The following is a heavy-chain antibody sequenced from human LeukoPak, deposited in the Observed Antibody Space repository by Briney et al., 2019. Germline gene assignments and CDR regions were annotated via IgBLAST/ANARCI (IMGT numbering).Heavy chain of an antibody. J-gene: IGHJ5*02. Sequence: SETLSLTCTVSGGSISSSSYYWGWIRQPPGKGLEWIGSIYYSGSTYYNPSLKSRVTISVDTSKNQFSLKLSSVTAADTAVYYCARHRTGQWLIYFGWFDPWGQGTLVTVSS. CDR1: GGSISSSSYY. CDR2: IYYSGST. D-gene: IGHD6-19*01. CDR3: ARHRTGQWLIYFGWFDP. V-gene: IGHV4-39*01.